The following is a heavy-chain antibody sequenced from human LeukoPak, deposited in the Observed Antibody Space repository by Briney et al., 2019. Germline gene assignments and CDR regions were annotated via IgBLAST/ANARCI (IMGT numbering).Heavy chain of an antibody. V-gene: IGHV4-31*03. CDR1: GGSISSDDYC. CDR3: AKSREEIRGLDAFDI. Sequence: SETLSLTCSVSGGSISSDDYCWNWIRQHPGKGLEWIGYIYYSGSTYYNPSLKSRVALSVDTSKNQFSLKLSSLTAADTAVYYCAKSREEIRGLDAFDIWGQGTMVTVSS. J-gene: IGHJ3*02. CDR2: IYYSGST. D-gene: IGHD5-24*01.